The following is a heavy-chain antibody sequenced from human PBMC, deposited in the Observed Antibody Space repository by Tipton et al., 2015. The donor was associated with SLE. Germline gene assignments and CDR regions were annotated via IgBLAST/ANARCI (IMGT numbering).Heavy chain of an antibody. Sequence: TLSLTCALYGGSFSGYYWNWIRQPPGKGLEWIGEINHSGSTNYNPSLKSRVTISVDTSKNQFSLKLRSVTAADTAVYYCARGHERHYDSPNFDIWGQGTMVTVSS. D-gene: IGHD5-12*01. V-gene: IGHV4-34*01. CDR3: ARGHERHYDSPNFDI. CDR2: INHSGST. CDR1: GGSFSGYY. J-gene: IGHJ3*02.